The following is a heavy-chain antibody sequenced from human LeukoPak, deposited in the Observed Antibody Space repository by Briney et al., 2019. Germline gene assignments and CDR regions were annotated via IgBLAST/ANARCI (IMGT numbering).Heavy chain of an antibody. J-gene: IGHJ2*01. Sequence: SETLSLTCTVSGGSISSSSYYWGWIRQPPGKGLEWIGSIYYSGSTYYNPSLKSRVTISVDTSKNQFSLKLSSVTAADTAVYYCARNRGSLWYFDLWGRGTLVTVSS. CDR2: IYYSGST. V-gene: IGHV4-39*07. CDR3: ARNRGSLWYFDL. D-gene: IGHD3-10*01. CDR1: GGSISSSSYY.